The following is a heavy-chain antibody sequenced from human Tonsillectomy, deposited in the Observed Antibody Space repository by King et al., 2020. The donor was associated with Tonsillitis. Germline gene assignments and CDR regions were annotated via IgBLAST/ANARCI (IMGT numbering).Heavy chain of an antibody. Sequence: QLVQSGAEVKKPGASVRVSCTASGYTFTDFPINWVRQAPGQGLEWMGWVNPDTCDAGSAQRFQGRVTMSRDTSIGTAYMELSSLRSEDTAVYYCATARGGVVRGLTPRNYFDPWGQGTLVTVSS. CDR3: ATARGGVVRGLTPRNYFDP. V-gene: IGHV1-8*01. CDR1: GYTFTDFP. D-gene: IGHD3-10*01. J-gene: IGHJ5*02. CDR2: VNPDTCDA.